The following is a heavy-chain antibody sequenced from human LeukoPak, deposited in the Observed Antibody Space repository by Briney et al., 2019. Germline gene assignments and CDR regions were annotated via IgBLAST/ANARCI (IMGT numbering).Heavy chain of an antibody. D-gene: IGHD6-13*01. CDR3: ARIAAASTGQGGYYYYMDV. V-gene: IGHV3-20*01. Sequence: GGSLRLSCAASGFTFDDYGMSWVRQAPGKGLEWVSGINWNGGSTGYADSVKGRFTISRDNAKNSLYLQMNSLRAEDTALYHCARIAAASTGQGGYYYYMDVWGKGTTVTISS. J-gene: IGHJ6*03. CDR2: INWNGGST. CDR1: GFTFDDYG.